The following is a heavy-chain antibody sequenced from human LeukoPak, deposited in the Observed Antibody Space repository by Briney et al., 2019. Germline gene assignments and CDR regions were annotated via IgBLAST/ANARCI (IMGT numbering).Heavy chain of an antibody. CDR1: GGSISSSSYY. J-gene: IGHJ4*02. Sequence: SETLSLTCTVSGGSISSSSYYWGWIRQPPGKGLEWIGSVYYSGSTYYNPSLKSRVTMSVDTSKNQFSLKLSSVTAADTAVYYCARHGGRLGLLINWGQGTLVTVSS. CDR2: VYYSGST. V-gene: IGHV4-39*01. CDR3: ARHGGRLGLLIN. D-gene: IGHD3-22*01.